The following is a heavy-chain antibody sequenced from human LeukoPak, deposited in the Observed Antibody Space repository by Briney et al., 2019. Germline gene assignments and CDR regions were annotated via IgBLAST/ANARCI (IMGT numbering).Heavy chain of an antibody. V-gene: IGHV3-48*03. Sequence: GGSLRLSCAASGFTFSSYEMNWVRQAPGKGLEWVSYISSSGSTIYYADSVKGRFTISRDNAKNSLYLQMNSLRAEDTAVYYCARSITMIVGASYYYYYMDVWGKGTTVTVSS. CDR2: ISSSGSTI. CDR3: ARSITMIVGASYYYYYMDV. CDR1: GFTFSSYE. J-gene: IGHJ6*03. D-gene: IGHD3-22*01.